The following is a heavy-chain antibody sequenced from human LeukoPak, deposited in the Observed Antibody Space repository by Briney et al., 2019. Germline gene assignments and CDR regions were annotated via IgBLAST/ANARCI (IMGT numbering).Heavy chain of an antibody. Sequence: GGSLRLSCSASGFTFSSYAMHWVRQAPGKGLEYVSAISSNGGSTYYADSVKGRFTISRDNSKNTLYLQMSSLRAEDTAVYYCVKDLGRYGAQLDYWGQGTLVTVSS. CDR2: ISSNGGST. J-gene: IGHJ4*02. D-gene: IGHD5-24*01. V-gene: IGHV3-64D*06. CDR3: VKDLGRYGAQLDY. CDR1: GFTFSSYA.